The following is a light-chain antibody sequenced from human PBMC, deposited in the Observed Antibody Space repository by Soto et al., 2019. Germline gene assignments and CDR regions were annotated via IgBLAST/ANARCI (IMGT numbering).Light chain of an antibody. V-gene: IGLV2-14*01. J-gene: IGLJ2*01. Sequence: QSALTQPASVSGSPGQSITISCTGTSSDVGGYNYVSWYQHHPGKAPKLMIYEVTKRPSGVSNRFSGSKSGNTASLTISGLQAEDEAAYYCSSYTSSSTLVFGGGTKLTVL. CDR3: SSYTSSSTLV. CDR2: EVT. CDR1: SSDVGGYNY.